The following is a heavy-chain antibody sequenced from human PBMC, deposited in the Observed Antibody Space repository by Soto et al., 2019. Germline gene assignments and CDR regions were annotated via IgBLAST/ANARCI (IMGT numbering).Heavy chain of an antibody. CDR1: GFTFSSYA. V-gene: IGHV3-23*01. D-gene: IGHD4-4*01. CDR3: AKANSDYRSYYFDY. CDR2: MSGSGGST. Sequence: GESLRLSCAASGFTFSSYAMSWVRQAPGKGLEWVSAMSGSGGSTYYADSVKGRFTNSRDNSKNTLYLQMNSLRAEDTAVYYCAKANSDYRSYYFDYWGQGTLVTVSS. J-gene: IGHJ4*02.